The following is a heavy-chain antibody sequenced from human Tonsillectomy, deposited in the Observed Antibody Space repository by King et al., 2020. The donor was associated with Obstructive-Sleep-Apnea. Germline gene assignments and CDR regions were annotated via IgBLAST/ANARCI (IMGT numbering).Heavy chain of an antibody. CDR2: IIPILGIA. CDR1: GGTFSSYA. Sequence: QLVQSGAEVKKPGSSVKVSCKASGGTFSSYAISWVRQAPGQGLEWMGGIIPILGIANYAQKFQGRVTITADKSTSTAYMELSSLRSEDTAVYYCARSPFRGYCRSTRCYSECRGDSCYHPFDYWGQGTLVTVSS. V-gene: IGHV1-69*04. CDR3: ARSPFRGYCRSTRCYSECRGDSCYHPFDY. D-gene: IGHD2-2*01. J-gene: IGHJ4*02.